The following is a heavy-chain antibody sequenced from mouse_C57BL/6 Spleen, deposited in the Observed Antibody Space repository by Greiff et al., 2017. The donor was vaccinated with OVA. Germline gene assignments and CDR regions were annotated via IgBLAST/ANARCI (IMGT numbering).Heavy chain of an antibody. V-gene: IGHV5-17*01. Sequence: EVKLVESGGGLVKPGGSLKLSCAASGFTFSDYGMHWVRQAPEKGLEWVAYISSGSSTIYYADTVKGRFTISRDNAKNTLFLQMTSLRSEDTAMYYCASAYYSNWGFAYWGQGTLVTVSA. CDR3: ASAYYSNWGFAY. D-gene: IGHD2-5*01. CDR1: GFTFSDYG. J-gene: IGHJ3*01. CDR2: ISSGSSTI.